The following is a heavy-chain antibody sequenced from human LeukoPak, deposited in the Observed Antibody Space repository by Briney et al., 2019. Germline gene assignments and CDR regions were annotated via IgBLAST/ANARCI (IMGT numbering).Heavy chain of an antibody. Sequence: GGTLRLSCAASGFTFSSYGMSWVRQAPGKGLEWVSSISSSSSYIYYADSAKGRFTISRDNAKNSLYLQMNSLRAEDTAVYYCARRAGAYSHPYDYWGQGTLVTVSS. J-gene: IGHJ4*02. CDR1: GFTFSSYG. CDR2: ISSSSSYI. CDR3: ARRAGAYSHPYDY. D-gene: IGHD4/OR15-4a*01. V-gene: IGHV3-21*01.